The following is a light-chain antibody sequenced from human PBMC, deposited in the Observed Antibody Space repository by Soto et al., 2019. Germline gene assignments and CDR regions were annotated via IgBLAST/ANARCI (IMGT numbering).Light chain of an antibody. V-gene: IGKV3-20*01. CDR2: GAS. CDR1: QSVSSTY. Sequence: EIVLTQSPGTLSLSPGERATLSCRASQSVSSTYLTWYQQKPGQAPRLLIYGASSMASGVPDRFSGSGSGTDFTLTISRLEPEDFAVYYCQQFGRSRLTFGGGTKVEIK. CDR3: QQFGRSRLT. J-gene: IGKJ4*01.